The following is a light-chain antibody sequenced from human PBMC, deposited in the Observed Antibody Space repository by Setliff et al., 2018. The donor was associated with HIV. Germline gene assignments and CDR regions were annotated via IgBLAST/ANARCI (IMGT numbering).Light chain of an antibody. CDR3: SSYTSISTYV. CDR1: SSDVGGYDY. CDR2: DVS. J-gene: IGLJ1*01. Sequence: QSALTQPASVSGSPGQSIAISCTGTSSDVGGYDYVSWFQQHPGKAPKLMIYDVSKRPSGVSNRFSGSKSDNTASLTISGLQAEDGADYFCSSYTSISTYVFGTGTKVTVL. V-gene: IGLV2-14*01.